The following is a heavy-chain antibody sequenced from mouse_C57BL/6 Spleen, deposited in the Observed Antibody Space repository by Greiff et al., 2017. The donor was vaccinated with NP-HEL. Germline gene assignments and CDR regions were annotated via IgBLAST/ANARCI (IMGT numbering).Heavy chain of an antibody. Sequence: QVQLKQSGAELVRPGTSVKVSCKASGYAFTNYLIEWVKQRPGQGLEWIGVINPGSGGTNYNEKFKGKATLTADKSSSTAYMQLSSLTSEDSAVYFCARCDYDYDGAYYFDYWGQGTTLTASS. J-gene: IGHJ2*01. CDR3: ARCDYDYDGAYYFDY. CDR2: INPGSGGT. CDR1: GYAFTNYL. D-gene: IGHD2-4*01. V-gene: IGHV1-54*01.